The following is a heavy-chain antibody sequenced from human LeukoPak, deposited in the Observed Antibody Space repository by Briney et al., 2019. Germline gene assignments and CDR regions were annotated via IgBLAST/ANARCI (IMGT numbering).Heavy chain of an antibody. D-gene: IGHD6-13*01. J-gene: IGHJ4*02. CDR3: ARDEYRSSWY. V-gene: IGHV3-7*05. CDR2: IKQDGGEE. CDR1: GFTFSSSW. Sequence: GGSLRLSCAASGFTFSSSWMSWVRQAPGKGLEWVANIKQDGGEEYYVDSVKGRFTISRDNAKNSLYLQMNSLRAEDTAAYYCARDEYRSSWYWGQGTLVTVSS.